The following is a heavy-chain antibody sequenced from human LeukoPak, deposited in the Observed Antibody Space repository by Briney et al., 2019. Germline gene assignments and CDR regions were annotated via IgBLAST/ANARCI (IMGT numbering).Heavy chain of an antibody. D-gene: IGHD6-13*01. V-gene: IGHV4-59*01. J-gene: IGHJ4*02. Sequence: SETLSLTCTISGGSISSYYWSWIRQPPGKGLEWIGYIYYSGSTNYNPSLKSRVTISVDTSKNQFSLKLSSVTAADTAVYYCARIAAAGTFDYWGQGTLVTVSS. CDR1: GGSISSYY. CDR2: IYYSGST. CDR3: ARIAAAGTFDY.